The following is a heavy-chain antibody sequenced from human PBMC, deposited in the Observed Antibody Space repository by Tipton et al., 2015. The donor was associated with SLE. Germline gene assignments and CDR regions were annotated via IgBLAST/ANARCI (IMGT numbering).Heavy chain of an antibody. Sequence: TLSLTCTVSGGSISSHYWSWIRQPPGKGLEWIGYIYYSGSTNYNPSPKSRVTISVDTSKNQFSLKLSSVTAADTAVYYCARGLVDSRSYWLKWFDPWGQGTLVTVSS. D-gene: IGHD3-10*01. CDR3: ARGLVDSRSYWLKWFDP. J-gene: IGHJ5*02. V-gene: IGHV4-59*11. CDR2: IYYSGST. CDR1: GGSISSHY.